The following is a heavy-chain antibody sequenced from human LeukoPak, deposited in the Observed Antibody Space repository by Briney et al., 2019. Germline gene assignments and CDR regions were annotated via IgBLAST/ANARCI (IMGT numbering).Heavy chain of an antibody. Sequence: PSETLSLTCTVSGGSISSYYWSWIRQPPGKGLEWIGYIYYSGSTNYNPSLKSRVTISVDTSKNQFSLKLSSVTAADTAVYYCARLRECFDPWGQGTLVTVSS. CDR3: ARLRECFDP. CDR1: GGSISSYY. V-gene: IGHV4-59*08. CDR2: IYYSGST. J-gene: IGHJ5*02.